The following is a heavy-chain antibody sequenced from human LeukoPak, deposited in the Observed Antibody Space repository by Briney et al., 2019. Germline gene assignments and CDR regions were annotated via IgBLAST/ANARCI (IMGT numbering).Heavy chain of an antibody. D-gene: IGHD4-17*01. CDR3: AKVGDFYGDYVGYFDY. J-gene: IGHJ4*02. V-gene: IGHV3-23*01. CDR2: ISGSGGST. CDR1: GFTFSSYA. Sequence: GGSLRLSCAASGFTFSSYAMSWVRQAPGKGLEWVSAISGSGGSTYYADSVKGRFTISRDNSKNTLYLQMSSLRAEDTAVYYCAKVGDFYGDYVGYFDYWGQGTLVTVSS.